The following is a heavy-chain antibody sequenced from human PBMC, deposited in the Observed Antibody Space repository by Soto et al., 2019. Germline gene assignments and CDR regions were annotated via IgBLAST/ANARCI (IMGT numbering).Heavy chain of an antibody. D-gene: IGHD3-10*01. CDR1: GGSFSGYY. J-gene: IGHJ3*02. Sequence: SETLSLTCAVYGGSFSGYYWSWIRQPPGKGLEWIGEINHSGSTNYNPSLKSRVTISVDTSKNQFSLKLSSVTAADTAVYYCARGHCDPRGSGSYYNVRACHHDRKAFDIWGQGTMVTVSS. CDR2: INHSGST. V-gene: IGHV4-34*01. CDR3: ARGHCDPRGSGSYYNVRACHHDRKAFDI.